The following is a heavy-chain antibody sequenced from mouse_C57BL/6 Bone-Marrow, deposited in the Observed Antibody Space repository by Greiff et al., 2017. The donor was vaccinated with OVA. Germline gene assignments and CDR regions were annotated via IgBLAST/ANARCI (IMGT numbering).Heavy chain of an antibody. J-gene: IGHJ2*01. CDR2: ISYDGSN. CDR1: GYSITSGYY. Sequence: EVHLVESGPGLVKPSQSLSLTCSVTGYSITSGYYWNWIRQFPGNKLEWMGYISYDGSNNYNPSLKNRISITRDTSKNQFFLKLNSVTTEDTATYYCARYYSNLWYFDYWGQGTTLTVSS. CDR3: ARYYSNLWYFDY. D-gene: IGHD2-5*01. V-gene: IGHV3-6*01.